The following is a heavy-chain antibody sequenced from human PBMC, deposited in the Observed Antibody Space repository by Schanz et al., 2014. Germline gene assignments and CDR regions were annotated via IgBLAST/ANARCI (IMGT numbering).Heavy chain of an antibody. CDR2: VSSSSSYT. Sequence: VELVESGGGLVQPGGSLRLSCAASGFSFSDHAMDWVRQAAGKGLEWVSYVSSSSSYTHYADSVKGRFTISRDNSRDTVDLQMNILRAEDTDMYYCANDAENTAMITAYFDAWGQGTLVTVSA. CDR3: ANDAENTAMITAYFDA. J-gene: IGHJ4*02. CDR1: GFSFSDHA. D-gene: IGHD5-18*01. V-gene: IGHV3-11*05.